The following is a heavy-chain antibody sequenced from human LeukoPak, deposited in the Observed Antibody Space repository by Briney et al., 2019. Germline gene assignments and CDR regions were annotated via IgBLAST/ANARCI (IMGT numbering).Heavy chain of an antibody. J-gene: IGHJ4*02. D-gene: IGHD3-22*01. CDR1: GGSISSYY. V-gene: IGHV4-59*01. CDR3: ARADWADPNYYDSSGYPLDY. Sequence: PSETLSLTCIVSGGSISSYYWSWIRQPPGKGLEWIGYIYYSGSTNYNPSLKSRVTISVDTSKNQFSLKLSSVTAADTAVYYCARADWADPNYYDSSGYPLDYWGQGTLVTVSS. CDR2: IYYSGST.